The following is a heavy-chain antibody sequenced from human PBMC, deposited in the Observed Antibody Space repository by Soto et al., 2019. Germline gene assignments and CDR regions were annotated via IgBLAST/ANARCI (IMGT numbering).Heavy chain of an antibody. D-gene: IGHD4-4*01. CDR2: ISSSSSYI. Sequence: EVQLVESGGGLVKPGGSLRLSCAASGFTFSSYSMNWVRQAPGKGLEWFSSISSSSSYIYYADSVKGRFTISRDNAKNSLYLQMNSLRAEDTAVYYCARGSGAGYSNYWDYYGMDVWGQGTTVTVSS. CDR1: GFTFSSYS. J-gene: IGHJ6*02. CDR3: ARGSGAGYSNYWDYYGMDV. V-gene: IGHV3-21*01.